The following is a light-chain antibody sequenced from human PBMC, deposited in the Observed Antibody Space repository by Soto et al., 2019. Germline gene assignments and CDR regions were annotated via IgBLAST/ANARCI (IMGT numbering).Light chain of an antibody. CDR2: GAS. V-gene: IGKV1-17*03. CDR3: LQHNFYPPT. Sequence: DIQMTQSPSAMSASVGDRVTITCRASQGIHKYLAWLQQKPGKVPKRLIYGASSLQSGVPSRFSGSGSGTEFTLTISSLHPEDFATYYCLQHNFYPPTFGQGTRLE. J-gene: IGKJ5*01. CDR1: QGIHKY.